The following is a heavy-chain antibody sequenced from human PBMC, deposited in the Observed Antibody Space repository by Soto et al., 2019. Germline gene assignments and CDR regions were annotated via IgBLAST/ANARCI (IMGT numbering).Heavy chain of an antibody. D-gene: IGHD4-4*01. J-gene: IGHJ4*02. CDR1: GFPFSSYV. CDR2: ISGGGSNT. Sequence: LRLSCAASGFPFSSYVMSWVRQAPGKGLEWVSGISGGGSNTFYADSVKGRFTISRDNSKNTLLVQMNSLGAEDTAVYYCAKDSNKYSSSLRGRYFDYWGQGIGVTVSS. CDR3: AKDSNKYSSSLRGRYFDY. V-gene: IGHV3-23*01.